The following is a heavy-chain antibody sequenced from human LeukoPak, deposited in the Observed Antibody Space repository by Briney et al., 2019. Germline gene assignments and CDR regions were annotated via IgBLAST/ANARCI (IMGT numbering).Heavy chain of an antibody. V-gene: IGHV3-7*01. CDR2: INIDGSER. J-gene: IGHJ4*02. D-gene: IGHD4-17*01. CDR1: GFTFSSFW. Sequence: GGSLRLSCAASGFTFSSFWMSWVRQAPGRGLEWVANINIDGSERYYEASVKGRFTISRDNAKDSLSLQMNSLRAEDTAVYYCAKDMDHDYDDYGFDYWGQGTPVTVSS. CDR3: AKDMDHDYDDYGFDY.